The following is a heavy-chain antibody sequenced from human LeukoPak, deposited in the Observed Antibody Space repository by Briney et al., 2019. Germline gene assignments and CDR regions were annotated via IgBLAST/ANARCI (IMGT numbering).Heavy chain of an antibody. J-gene: IGHJ1*01. CDR1: GVSINDYY. Sequence: PSETLSLTCGVFGVSINDYYWSWIRQSPGKGLEWIGEISHTEGTRYNPSLESRVTMSVGTSENQLSLKLIFVTAADTAVYYCARIRCGHSGSVCYNHWGLGTMVTVSS. V-gene: IGHV4-34*01. CDR3: ARIRCGHSGSVCYNH. CDR2: ISHTEGT. D-gene: IGHD3-9*01.